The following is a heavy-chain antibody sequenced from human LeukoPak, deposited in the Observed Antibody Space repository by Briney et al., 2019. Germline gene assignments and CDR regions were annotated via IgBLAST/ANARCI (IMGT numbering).Heavy chain of an antibody. V-gene: IGHV1-69*05. CDR1: GGTFISYA. CDR3: AMCGDCYLGFDN. Sequence: ASVKVSCKASGGTFISYAISWVRQAPGQGLEWMGGIIPVFGTANYAQNFQGRVTITTDESTSTAYMELSSLRSEYTAVYYCAMCGDCYLGFDNWGQGTLVTVSS. D-gene: IGHD2-21*02. CDR2: IIPVFGTA. J-gene: IGHJ4*02.